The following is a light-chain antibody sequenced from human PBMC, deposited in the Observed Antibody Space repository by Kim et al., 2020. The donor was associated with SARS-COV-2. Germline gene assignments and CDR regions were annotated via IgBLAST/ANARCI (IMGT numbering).Light chain of an antibody. J-gene: IGKJ4*01. CDR3: QQYGSSPLT. V-gene: IGKV3-20*01. CDR1: QSVSNSY. CDR2: GAA. Sequence: SPGARATLSGRASQSVSNSYLAWYQQKPGQAPRLLIYGAASRATGIPDRFSGSGSGTDFTFSISRLEPEDFAVYYCQQYGSSPLTFGGGTKVDIK.